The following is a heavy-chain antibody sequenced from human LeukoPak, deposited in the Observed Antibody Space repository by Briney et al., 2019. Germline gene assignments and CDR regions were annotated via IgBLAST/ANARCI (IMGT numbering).Heavy chain of an antibody. CDR1: GYTFTSYD. CDR3: ARDHYDSSGYYYPIDY. Sequence: ASVKVSCKASGYTFTSYDINWVRQAPGQGLEWMGWISAYNGNTNYAQKLQGRVTMTTDTSTSTACMELRSLRSDDTAVYYCARDHYDSSGYYYPIDYWGQGTLVTVSS. D-gene: IGHD3-22*01. CDR2: ISAYNGNT. V-gene: IGHV1-18*01. J-gene: IGHJ4*02.